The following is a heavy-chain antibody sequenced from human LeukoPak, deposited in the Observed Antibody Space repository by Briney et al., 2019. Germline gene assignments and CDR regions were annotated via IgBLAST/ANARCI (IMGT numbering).Heavy chain of an antibody. J-gene: IGHJ3*02. V-gene: IGHV7-4-1*02. CDR3: ARERRSSSPGEQQLVRAFDI. CDR1: GYTFTNYA. CDR2: INTNTENP. Sequence: GASVKVSCKASGYTFTNYAMNWVRQAPGQGLEWMGWINTNTENPTYAQGFTGRFVFSLDTSVSTAYLQISSLKAEDTAMYYCARERRSSSPGEQQLVRAFDIWGQGTMVTVSS. D-gene: IGHD6-13*01.